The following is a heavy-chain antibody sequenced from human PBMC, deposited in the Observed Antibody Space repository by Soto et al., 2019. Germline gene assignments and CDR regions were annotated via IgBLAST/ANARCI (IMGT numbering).Heavy chain of an antibody. CDR3: AGFIAARGRGVDY. D-gene: IGHD6-6*01. J-gene: IGHJ4*02. V-gene: IGHV4-59*01. Sequence: QVQLQESGPGLVKPSETLSLTCTVSGGSISSYYWSWIRQPPGKGLEWIGYIYYSGSTNYNPSLKSRVTISVDTSKNQFSLKLSSVTAADTAVYYCAGFIAARGRGVDYWGQGTLVTVSS. CDR2: IYYSGST. CDR1: GGSISSYY.